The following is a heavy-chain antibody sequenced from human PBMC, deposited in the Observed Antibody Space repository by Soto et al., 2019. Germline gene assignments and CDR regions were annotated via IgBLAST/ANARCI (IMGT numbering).Heavy chain of an antibody. J-gene: IGHJ4*02. CDR3: ARDQGPTVDFDY. V-gene: IGHV1-18*01. CDR1: GYTFTSYG. CDR2: ISAYNGNT. Sequence: ASVKVSCKASGYTFTSYGISWVRQAPGQGLEWMGWISAYNGNTNYAQKLQGRVAMTTDTSTSTAYMELRSLRSDATAVYYCARDQGPTVDFDYWGQGTLVTVSS. D-gene: IGHD4-17*01.